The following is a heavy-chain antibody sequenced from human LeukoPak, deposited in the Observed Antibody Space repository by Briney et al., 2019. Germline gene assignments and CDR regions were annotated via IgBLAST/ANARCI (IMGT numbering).Heavy chain of an antibody. J-gene: IGHJ3*02. CDR3: ARADDILTGGAFDI. D-gene: IGHD3-9*01. CDR1: GGTFSSYA. Sequence: SVKVSCKASGGTFSSYAISWVRQAPGQGLEWMGGIIPIFSTANYAQKFQGRVTITADESTSTAYMELSSLRSEDTAVYYCARADDILTGGAFDIWGQGTMVTVSS. CDR2: IIPIFSTA. V-gene: IGHV1-69*01.